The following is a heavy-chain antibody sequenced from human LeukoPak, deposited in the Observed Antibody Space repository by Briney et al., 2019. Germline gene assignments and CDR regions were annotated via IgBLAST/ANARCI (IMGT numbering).Heavy chain of an antibody. CDR3: ARSRGVPHFDL. J-gene: IGHJ4*02. Sequence: GASVKVSCRASGYIFTAYYVHWVRQAPGQGPEWMGWINPNSGGTKYAQNFQGRVTMTRDTSISTAYMELSGLESDDTAVYYCARSRGVPHFDLWGQGTLVTVSS. V-gene: IGHV1-2*02. D-gene: IGHD1-1*01. CDR2: INPNSGGT. CDR1: GYIFTAYY.